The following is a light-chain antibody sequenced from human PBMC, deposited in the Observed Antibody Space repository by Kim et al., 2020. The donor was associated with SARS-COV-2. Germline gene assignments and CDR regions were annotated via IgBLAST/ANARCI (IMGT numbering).Light chain of an antibody. CDR1: QSHSSTY. Sequence: SPEEKATLSCWASQSHSSTYIALYQQKPGQAPRLLNYGASSTATGIPDRSSGSGSGTDFTLTISRLEPEDLAVYYCQHNGTSPPYTFGQGTKLEIK. J-gene: IGKJ2*01. CDR3: QHNGTSPPYT. CDR2: GAS. V-gene: IGKV3-20*01.